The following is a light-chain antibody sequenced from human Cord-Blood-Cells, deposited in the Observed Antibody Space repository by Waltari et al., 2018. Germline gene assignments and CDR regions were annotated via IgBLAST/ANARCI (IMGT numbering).Light chain of an antibody. J-gene: IGLJ3*02. CDR2: EVS. V-gene: IGLV2-14*01. CDR3: SSYTSSSTWV. CDR1: SSDVGGHNY. Sequence: QSALTQPASVPGSPGQSITISCTGTSSDVGGHNYVSWYQQHPGKAPKLMIYEVSNRPSGVSNRFSGSKSGNTASLTISGLQAEDEADYYCSSYTSSSTWVFGGGTKLTVL.